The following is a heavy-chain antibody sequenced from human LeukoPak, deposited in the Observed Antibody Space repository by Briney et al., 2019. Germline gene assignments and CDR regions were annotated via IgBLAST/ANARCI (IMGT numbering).Heavy chain of an antibody. J-gene: IGHJ4*02. D-gene: IGHD4-23*01. V-gene: IGHV1-46*01. CDR2: INPNSGST. Sequence: ASVKVSCKASGYTFTSHYMYWVRQAPGQGLEWMGIINPNSGSTSYAQKFQGRVTMTRDTSTSTAYMEVRSLRSDDTAVYYCARDFRDYGGDSGYFDYWGQGTLVTVSS. CDR1: GYTFTSHY. CDR3: ARDFRDYGGDSGYFDY.